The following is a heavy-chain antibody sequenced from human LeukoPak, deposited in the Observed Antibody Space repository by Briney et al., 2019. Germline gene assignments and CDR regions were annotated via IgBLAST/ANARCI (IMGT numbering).Heavy chain of an antibody. CDR1: GFTFDDYG. D-gene: IGHD2-2*01. CDR2: IYSGGST. CDR3: ARVGVVPAAIPDGFDI. Sequence: AGGSLRLSCAASGFTFDDYGMSWVRQAPGKGLEWVSVIYSGGSTYYADSVKGRFTISRDNSKNTLYLQMNSLTAEDTAVYYCARVGVVPAAIPDGFDIWGQGTMVTVSS. J-gene: IGHJ3*02. V-gene: IGHV3-53*01.